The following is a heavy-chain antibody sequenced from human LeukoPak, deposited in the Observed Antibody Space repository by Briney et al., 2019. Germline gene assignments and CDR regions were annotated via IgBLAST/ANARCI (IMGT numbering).Heavy chain of an antibody. CDR3: ARGQYSSSWSLGRGYNWFDP. Sequence: PSETLSLTCTVSGGSISSSSYYWGWIRQPPGKGLEWIGSIYYSGSTYYNPSLKSRVTISVDTSKNQFSLKLSSVTAADTAVYYCARGQYSSSWSLGRGYNWFDPWGQGTLVTVSS. J-gene: IGHJ5*02. V-gene: IGHV4-39*01. CDR2: IYYSGST. CDR1: GGSISSSSYY. D-gene: IGHD6-13*01.